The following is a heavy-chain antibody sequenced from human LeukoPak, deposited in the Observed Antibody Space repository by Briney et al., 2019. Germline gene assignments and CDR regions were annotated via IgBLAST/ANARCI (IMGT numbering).Heavy chain of an antibody. CDR1: GFTFSSYG. Sequence: GRSLRLSCAASGFTFSSYGMHWVRQAPGKGLEWVAFIRNDGSHKYYADSVRGRFTISRDNSNNTLYLQMNSLRAEDTAVYYCTSVSRVATITDYWGQGTLVTVSS. V-gene: IGHV3-30*02. D-gene: IGHD5-12*01. CDR3: TSVSRVATITDY. CDR2: IRNDGSHK. J-gene: IGHJ4*02.